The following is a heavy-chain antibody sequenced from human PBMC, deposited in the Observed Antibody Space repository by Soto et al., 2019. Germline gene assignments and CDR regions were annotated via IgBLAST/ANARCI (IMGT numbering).Heavy chain of an antibody. Sequence: EVQLLESGGGLVQPGGSLRLSCAASGFSFSTYTMSWLRQAPGKGLEWVSCFSGSGGSTYYAESVKGRFTISRDNSKNTLYLQMNSLRAEDTAVYYCAKCGGLGTPRGSSTCYCPIDYWGQGTLVTVSS. CDR3: AKCGGLGTPRGSSTCYCPIDY. V-gene: IGHV3-23*01. D-gene: IGHD2-2*01. CDR1: GFSFSTYT. J-gene: IGHJ4*02. CDR2: FSGSGGST.